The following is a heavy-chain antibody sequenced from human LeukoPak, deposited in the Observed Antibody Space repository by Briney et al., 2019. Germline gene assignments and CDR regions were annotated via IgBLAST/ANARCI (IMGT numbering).Heavy chain of an antibody. J-gene: IGHJ2*01. CDR2: ISGSGGST. V-gene: IGHV3-23*01. CDR3: GKDSKPMVRGVIDLNWYFDL. CDR1: GFTFSSYA. Sequence: GGSLRLSCAASGFTFSSYAMSWVRQAPGKGLEWVSAISGSGGSTYYADSVKGRFTISRDNSKNTLYLQMNSLRAEDTAVYYCGKDSKPMVRGVIDLNWYFDLWGRGTLVTVSS. D-gene: IGHD3-10*01.